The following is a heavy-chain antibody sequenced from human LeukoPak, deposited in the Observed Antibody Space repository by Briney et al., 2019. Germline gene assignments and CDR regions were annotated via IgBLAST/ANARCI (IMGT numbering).Heavy chain of an antibody. CDR1: GLIFSNYD. D-gene: IGHD5-24*01. CDR2: IGSAGDT. Sequence: PGGSLRLSCAASGLIFSNYDFHWVRQVTGKGLEWVSGIGSAGDTYYSGSVKGRFTMSRENAKNSIFLQMHSLRAEDTAVYFCGRDDAHVYNYGIQYWGQGTLVTVSS. CDR3: GRDDAHVYNYGIQY. V-gene: IGHV3-13*01. J-gene: IGHJ4*02.